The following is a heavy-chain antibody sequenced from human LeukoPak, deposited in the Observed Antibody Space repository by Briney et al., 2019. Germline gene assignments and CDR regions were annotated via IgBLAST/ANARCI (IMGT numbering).Heavy chain of an antibody. V-gene: IGHV4-39*01. CDR2: IYYSGST. CDR1: GGSISSSSYY. D-gene: IGHD2-2*01. J-gene: IGHJ4*02. Sequence: SETLSLTCTVSGGSISSSSYYWGWIRQPPGEGLEWIGSIYYSGSTYYNPSLKSRVTISVDTSKNQFSLKLSSVTAADTAVYYCARQRSVVVPAASDYWGQGTLVTVSS. CDR3: ARQRSVVVPAASDY.